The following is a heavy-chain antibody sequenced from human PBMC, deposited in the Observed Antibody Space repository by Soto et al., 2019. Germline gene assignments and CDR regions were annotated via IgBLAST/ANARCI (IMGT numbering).Heavy chain of an antibody. D-gene: IGHD3-22*01. CDR2: INAGNGNT. CDR3: ARAHSYYDSSGYYDAFDI. J-gene: IGHJ3*02. V-gene: IGHV1-3*01. Sequence: ASVKVSCKASGYTFTSYAMHWVRQAPGQRLEWMGWINAGNGNTKYSQKFQGRVTITRDTSASTAYMELSSLRSEDTAVYYCARAHSYYDSSGYYDAFDIWGQGTTVTVSS. CDR1: GYTFTSYA.